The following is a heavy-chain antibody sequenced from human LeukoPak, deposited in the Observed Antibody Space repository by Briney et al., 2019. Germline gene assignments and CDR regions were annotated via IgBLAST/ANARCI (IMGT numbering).Heavy chain of an antibody. CDR2: TYYRSKCFN. D-gene: IGHD5-12*01. V-gene: IGHV6-1*01. CDR1: GDSVSSNSAV. CDR3: ARGVASRGMDV. J-gene: IGHJ6*02. Sequence: SQTLSLTCAISGDSVSSNSAVWHWIRQSPSRGLEWLGRTYYRSKCFNDYAVSVKSRITFNPDTSKNQFSLQLNSVTPEDTAVYYCARGVASRGMDVWGQGTTVTVSS.